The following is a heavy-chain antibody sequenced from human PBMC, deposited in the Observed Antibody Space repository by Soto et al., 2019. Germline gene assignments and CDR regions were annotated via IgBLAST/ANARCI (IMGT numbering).Heavy chain of an antibody. CDR2: IVPTLRLT. Sequence: QVQLVQSGAEVKKPGSSLKVSCETSGGTSTIYTITLVRQAPGQGRQWMGRIVPTLRLTTYAQYFQGRLTLTADTSTSTDHMELSSLTSEAPAVYYCATEKYGAGRVGVDTWGQGTLVTVSS. CDR3: ATEKYGAGRVGVDT. V-gene: IGHV1-69*08. D-gene: IGHD1-26*01. CDR1: GGTSTIYT. J-gene: IGHJ5*02.